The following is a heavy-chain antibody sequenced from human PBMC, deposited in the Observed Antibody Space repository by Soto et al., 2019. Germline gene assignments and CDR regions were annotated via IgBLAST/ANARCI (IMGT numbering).Heavy chain of an antibody. CDR2: IYDTGAV. D-gene: IGHD1-20*01. J-gene: IGHJ5*02. CDR1: GAALNSGNYY. CDR3: ARLRNATNNYKWFDP. V-gene: IGHV4-31*03. Sequence: SETLSLTCSVSGAALNSGNYYWSWIRHVPGKGLEWIGHIYDTGAVDYNPSLRDRITISQDTSERQFSLNLRLVTAADTAVYYCARLRNATNNYKWFDPWGQGTLVTVSS.